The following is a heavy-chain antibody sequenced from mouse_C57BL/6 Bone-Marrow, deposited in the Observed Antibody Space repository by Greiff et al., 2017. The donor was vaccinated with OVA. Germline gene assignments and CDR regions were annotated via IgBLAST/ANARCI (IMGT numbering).Heavy chain of an antibody. CDR1: GYTFTSYG. J-gene: IGHJ2*01. D-gene: IGHD1-1*01. V-gene: IGHV1-81*01. CDR3: ARRGHYGSSPG. CDR2: IYPRSGNT. Sequence: QVQLQQSGAELARPGASVKLSCKASGYTFTSYGISWVKQRTGQGLEWIGEIYPRSGNTYYNEKFKGKATLTADKSSSTAYMELRSLTSEDSAVYFCARRGHYGSSPGWGQGTTLTVSS.